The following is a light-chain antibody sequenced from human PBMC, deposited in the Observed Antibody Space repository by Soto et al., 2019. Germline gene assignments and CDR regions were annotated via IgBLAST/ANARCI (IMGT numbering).Light chain of an antibody. CDR3: TSYTSSSTLV. J-gene: IGLJ1*01. CDR1: SSDIGGYNY. V-gene: IGLV2-14*01. Sequence: QSALTQPVSVSASPGQSIAISCTGTSSDIGGYNYVSWYQQHPGKAPKLMIYEVSNRPSGVSDRFSGSKSGDTASLTISGLQPEDEADYYCTSYTSSSTLVFGTGTKLTVL. CDR2: EVS.